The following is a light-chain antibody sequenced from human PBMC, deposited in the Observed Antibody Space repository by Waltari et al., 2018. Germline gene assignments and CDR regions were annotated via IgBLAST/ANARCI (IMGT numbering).Light chain of an antibody. J-gene: IGLJ2*01. CDR2: EDY. CDR3: HSYDTNQLGV. CDR1: RASIDTNF. V-gene: IGLV6-57*03. Sequence: FMLTQPPSASHSPGNTVTASCTRSRASIDTNFVHCHPHRSRSATPPLISDDTQQRPGSAPTTLIYEDYQRPSGVPDRFSGSIDSTSNSASLTISGLKPEDEAYYYCHSYDTNQLGVFGGGTKLTVL.